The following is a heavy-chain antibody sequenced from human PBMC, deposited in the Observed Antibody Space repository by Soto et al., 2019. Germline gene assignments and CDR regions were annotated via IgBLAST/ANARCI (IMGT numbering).Heavy chain of an antibody. CDR3: ATDLSGFDP. Sequence: SVKVSCKASGGTFSSYAISWVRQAPGQGLEWMGGIIPIFGTANYAQKFQGRVTITRDTSANTAYMELSSLRSEDTAVYYCATDLSGFDPWGQGTLGTVSS. J-gene: IGHJ5*02. CDR2: IIPIFGTA. CDR1: GGTFSSYA. V-gene: IGHV1-69*05.